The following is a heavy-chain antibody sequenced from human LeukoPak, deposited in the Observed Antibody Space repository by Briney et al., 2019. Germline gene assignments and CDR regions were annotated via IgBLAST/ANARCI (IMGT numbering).Heavy chain of an antibody. D-gene: IGHD2-2*01. CDR3: AKEVYDIVVVPAAMDYYYGMDV. J-gene: IGHJ6*04. CDR2: ISYDGSNK. V-gene: IGHV3-30*04. Sequence: GRSLRLSCAASGFTFSSYAMHWVRQAPGKGLEWVAVISYDGSNKYYADSVKGRFTISRDNSKNTLYLQMNSLRAEDTAVYYCAKEVYDIVVVPAAMDYYYGMDVWGKGTTVTVSS. CDR1: GFTFSSYA.